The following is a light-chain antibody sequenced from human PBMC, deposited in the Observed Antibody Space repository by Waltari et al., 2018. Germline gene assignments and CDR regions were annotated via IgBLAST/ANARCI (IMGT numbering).Light chain of an antibody. J-gene: IGLJ2*01. CDR2: DDF. CDR1: NLDSKA. V-gene: IGLV3-21*02. Sequence: SGVLTQPPSVSVAPGPTAKITFRGDNLDSKAVHLHQPRPGQAPVLVVHDDFDRPSGIPERFSGSNSGNTATLTISRVEAGDEADYYCQVWDRSSESDHPYGVFGGGTKLTVL. CDR3: QVWDRSSESDHPYGV.